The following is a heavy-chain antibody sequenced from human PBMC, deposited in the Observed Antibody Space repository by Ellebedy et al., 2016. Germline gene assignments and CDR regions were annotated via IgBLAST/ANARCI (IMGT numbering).Heavy chain of an antibody. CDR1: GGTFSSYA. CDR3: AGVVPAALKTRNWYFDL. D-gene: IGHD2-2*01. CDR2: IIPIFGTA. J-gene: IGHJ2*01. Sequence: SVKVSXXASGGTFSSYAISWVRQAPGQGLEWMGGIIPIFGTANYAQKFQGRVTITADESTSTAYMELSSLRSEDTAVYYCAGVVPAALKTRNWYFDLWGRGTLVTVSS. V-gene: IGHV1-69*13.